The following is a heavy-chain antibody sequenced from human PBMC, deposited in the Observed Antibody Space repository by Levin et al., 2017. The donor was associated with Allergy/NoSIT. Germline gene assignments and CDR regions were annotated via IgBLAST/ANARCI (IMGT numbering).Heavy chain of an antibody. Sequence: ASVKVSCKASGYTFTYYNMHWVRQAPGQGLDWMGVINPNAGSTTYAQKFQGRLTMTRDTSTTTVYMDLCSLTSEDTAVYYCARWDLSAFDIWGQGTMVTVSS. J-gene: IGHJ3*02. CDR3: ARWDLSAFDI. V-gene: IGHV1-46*01. CDR2: INPNAGST. D-gene: IGHD1-26*01. CDR1: GYTFTYYN.